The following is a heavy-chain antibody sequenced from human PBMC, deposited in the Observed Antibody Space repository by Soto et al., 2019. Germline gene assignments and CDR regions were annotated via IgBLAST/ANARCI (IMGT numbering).Heavy chain of an antibody. CDR2: ITGSGTNT. D-gene: IGHD2-21*02. V-gene: IGHV3-23*01. Sequence: PGGSLRLSCAASGFTISSYTMTWVRQASGKGLEWVSAITGSGTNTYYADSVKGRFTISTDKSTNTLYRQMSSLRAEDTAIYYCAKDDPGDFYSYYGLDVWGQGTTVTVSS. CDR3: AKDDPGDFYSYYGLDV. CDR1: GFTISSYT. J-gene: IGHJ6*02.